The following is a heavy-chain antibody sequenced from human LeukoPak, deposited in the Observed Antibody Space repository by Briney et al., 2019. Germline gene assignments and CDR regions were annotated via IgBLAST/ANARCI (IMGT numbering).Heavy chain of an antibody. CDR2: ITSSSGNI. CDR3: VRIPNNAGFPNWFDP. J-gene: IGHJ5*02. V-gene: IGHV3-21*01. CDR1: GFSFTYST. Sequence: GGSLRLSCAVSGFSFTYSTMNWVRLAPGKGLEWVSSITSSSGNIYYSDSVRGRFTVSRDNAKNSLYLQMNSLIAEDSAVYYCVRIPNNAGFPNWFDPWGQGTLVSVSS. D-gene: IGHD3-9*01.